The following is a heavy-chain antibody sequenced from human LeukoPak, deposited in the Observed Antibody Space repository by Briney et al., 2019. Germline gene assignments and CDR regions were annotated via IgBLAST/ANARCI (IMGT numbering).Heavy chain of an antibody. D-gene: IGHD7-27*01. Sequence: GGSLRLSCAASGFTFSNYGMHWVRQAPGKGLEWVAVISKDGGSNKYHADSVKGRFTISRDNSMNTLYLQMNSLRAEDTAVYYCARAGLYYYYYMDVWGKGTTVTVSS. CDR3: ARAGLYYYYYMDV. V-gene: IGHV3-30*03. CDR2: ISKDGGSNK. J-gene: IGHJ6*03. CDR1: GFTFSNYG.